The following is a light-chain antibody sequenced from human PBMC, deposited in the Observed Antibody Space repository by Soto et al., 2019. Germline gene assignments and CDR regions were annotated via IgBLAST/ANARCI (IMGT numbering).Light chain of an antibody. V-gene: IGKV4-1*01. J-gene: IGKJ1*01. CDR3: HQYYSTPYT. CDR2: WAS. CDR1: QSVLYSSNNKNY. Sequence: DIVMTQSPDSLAVSLGERATINCKSSQSVLYSSNNKNYLAWYQQKPGQPPKLLIYWASTRESGVPDRFSGSGSGTDFTLTSSRLQAEDVAVYYCHQYYSTPYTFGQGTKVEIK.